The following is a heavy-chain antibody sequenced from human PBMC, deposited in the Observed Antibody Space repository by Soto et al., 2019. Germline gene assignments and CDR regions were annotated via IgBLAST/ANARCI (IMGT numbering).Heavy chain of an antibody. J-gene: IGHJ4*02. D-gene: IGHD2-8*01. CDR2: ISGSGGST. Sequence: GGSLRLSCAASGFTFSSYAMSWVRQAPGKGLEWVSAISGSGGSTYYADSVKGRFTISRDNSKNTLYLQMNSLRAEDTGVYYGGKGGGWGYCNNGVCYTHFDYWGQGTLVTVSS. V-gene: IGHV3-23*01. CDR3: GKGGGWGYCNNGVCYTHFDY. CDR1: GFTFSSYA.